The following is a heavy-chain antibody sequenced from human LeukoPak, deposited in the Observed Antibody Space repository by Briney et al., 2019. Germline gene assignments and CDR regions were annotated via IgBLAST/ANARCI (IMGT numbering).Heavy chain of an antibody. CDR3: AKDGPMVRGVIIGYYYGMDV. D-gene: IGHD3-10*01. CDR2: ISYDGSNK. V-gene: IGHV3-30-3*01. CDR1: GFTFSSYA. Sequence: GGSLRLSCAASGFTFSSYAMHWVRQAPGKGLEWVAVISYDGSNKYYADSVKGRLTISRDNSKNTLYLQMNSLRAEDTAVYYCAKDGPMVRGVIIGYYYGMDVWGQGTTVTVSS. J-gene: IGHJ6*02.